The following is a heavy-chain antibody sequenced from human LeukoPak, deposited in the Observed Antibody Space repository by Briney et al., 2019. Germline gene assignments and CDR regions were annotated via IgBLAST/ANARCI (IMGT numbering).Heavy chain of an antibody. Sequence: PSETLSLTCTVSGGSITSISHHWGWIRQPPGKGLEWIGSTYYSTSTQYNPSLKSRVTISVDTSKNQFSLKLSSVTAADTAVYYCARVYDSSGYYSDPNNWFDPWGQGTLVTVSS. V-gene: IGHV4-39*07. CDR3: ARVYDSSGYYSDPNNWFDP. D-gene: IGHD3-22*01. CDR1: GGSITSISHH. CDR2: TYYSTST. J-gene: IGHJ5*02.